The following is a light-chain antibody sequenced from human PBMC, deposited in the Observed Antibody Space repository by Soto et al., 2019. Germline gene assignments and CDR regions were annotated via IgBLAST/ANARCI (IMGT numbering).Light chain of an antibody. CDR2: DVS. V-gene: IGLV2-14*01. CDR1: SSDVGGYNY. Sequence: QSALAQPASVSGSPVQSITISCTGTSSDVGGYNYVSWYQQHPGKAPKLIIYDVSNRPSGVSNRFPGSKSGDTASLTISGLQAEDEADYYCSSYTSSSTLYVFGTGTKVTVL. J-gene: IGLJ1*01. CDR3: SSYTSSSTLYV.